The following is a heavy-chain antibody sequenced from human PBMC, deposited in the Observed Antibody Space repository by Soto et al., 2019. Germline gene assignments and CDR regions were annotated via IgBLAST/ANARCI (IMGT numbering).Heavy chain of an antibody. V-gene: IGHV4-61*01. CDR3: ASQTANYYGSASYYLPFDY. CDR2: ISYSGST. J-gene: IGHJ4*02. Sequence: PSETLSLTCTVSGGSVRSDNLYWTWIRQPPGKGLEWIGYISYSGSTNYNPSLKSRVTISVDTSKNQFSLKLNSVNAADTAVYFCASQTANYYGSASYYLPFDYWGQGTLVTVSS. D-gene: IGHD3-10*01. CDR1: GGSVRSDNLY.